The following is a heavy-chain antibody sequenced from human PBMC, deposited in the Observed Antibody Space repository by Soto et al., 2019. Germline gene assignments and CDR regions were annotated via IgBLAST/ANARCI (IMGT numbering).Heavy chain of an antibody. CDR2: IMPVFATP. J-gene: IGHJ6*02. CDR3: ARDKDRQQLGGNYYYSLDV. D-gene: IGHD1-1*01. Sequence: QVQLVQSGAEVKKPGSSVKVSCKASGGTFSTSAISWVRQAPGQCLEWVGGIMPVFATPDYAQNFQGRVTITADESTTTGYLELTSLRTDDTAVYHCARDKDRQQLGGNYYYSLDVWGQGTAITVSS. V-gene: IGHV1-69*12. CDR1: GGTFSTSA.